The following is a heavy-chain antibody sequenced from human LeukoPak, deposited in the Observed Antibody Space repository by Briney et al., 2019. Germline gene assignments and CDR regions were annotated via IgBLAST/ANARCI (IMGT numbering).Heavy chain of an antibody. V-gene: IGHV4-39*01. CDR2: VYYSGNI. CDR3: ARPLNYYYYMHV. Sequence: TPSETLSLTCTVSGDSISGSNYYWGWIRQPPGKGLEWIGSVYYSGNIYYNPSLKSRVAISVDTSKNQFFLNLTSVTAADTAVYYCARPLNYYYYMHVWGKGAPVRVSS. CDR1: GDSISGSNYY. J-gene: IGHJ6*03.